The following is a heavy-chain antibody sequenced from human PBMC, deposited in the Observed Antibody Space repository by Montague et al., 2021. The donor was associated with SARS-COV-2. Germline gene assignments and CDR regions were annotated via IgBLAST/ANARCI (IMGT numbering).Heavy chain of an antibody. V-gene: IGHV3-33*06. D-gene: IGHD2-2*01. CDR2: IWYDGSKK. J-gene: IGHJ3*02. CDR1: GFTFSYYG. Sequence: SLRLSCAASGFTFSYYGMHWVRQAPGKGLEWVAVIWYDGSKKYYVDSVKGRFTISRDNSKNTLYLQMNSLRAEDTAVYYCAKDFGVPAAHMLENDAFHIWGQGTMVTVSS. CDR3: AKDFGVPAAHMLENDAFHI.